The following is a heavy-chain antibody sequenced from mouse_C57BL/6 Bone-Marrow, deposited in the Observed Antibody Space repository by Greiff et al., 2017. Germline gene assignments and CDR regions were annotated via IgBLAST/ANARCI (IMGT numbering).Heavy chain of an antibody. Sequence: QVHVKQSGTELVKPGASVKLSCKASGYTFTSYWMHWVKQRPGQGLEWIGNINPSNGGTNYNEKFKSKATLTVDKSSSTAYMQLSSLTSEDSAVYYCARRLQPFYWYFDVWGTGTTVTVSS. CDR2: INPSNGGT. V-gene: IGHV1-53*01. J-gene: IGHJ1*03. CDR1: GYTFTSYW. CDR3: ARRLQPFYWYFDV. D-gene: IGHD2-13*01.